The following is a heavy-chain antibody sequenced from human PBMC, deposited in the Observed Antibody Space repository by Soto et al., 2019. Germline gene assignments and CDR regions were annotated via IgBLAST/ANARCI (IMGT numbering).Heavy chain of an antibody. J-gene: IGHJ4*02. CDR3: ARGGWRHIDY. CDR2: IYYSGST. CDR1: GGSISTYY. V-gene: IGHV4-59*08. Sequence: QVQLQESGPGLAKPSETLSLTCTVSGGSISTYYWSWIRQPPGKGLEWIGCIYYSGSTNFNPSLKSRVTISVDPSKNQFSLKLTSVTAAVTAVYYCARGGWRHIDYWGQGTLVTVSS. D-gene: IGHD3-3*01.